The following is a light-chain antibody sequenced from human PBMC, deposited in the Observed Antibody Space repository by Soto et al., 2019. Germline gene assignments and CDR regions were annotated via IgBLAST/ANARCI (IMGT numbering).Light chain of an antibody. CDR3: QQYNNWPPRT. V-gene: IGKV3-15*01. J-gene: IGKJ2*01. CDR1: QSISNS. CDR2: GAS. Sequence: EIVMTQSPASLSVAPGETATLSCRASQSISNSLAWYQQKPGQAPSLLIYGASTRATGIPARFSGSGSGTEFTLTISSLQSEDSALYYCQQYNNWPPRTFGQGTKLEIK.